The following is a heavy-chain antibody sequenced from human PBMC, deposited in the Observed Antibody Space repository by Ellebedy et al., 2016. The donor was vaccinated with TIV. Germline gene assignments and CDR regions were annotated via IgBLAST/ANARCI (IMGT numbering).Heavy chain of an antibody. CDR3: ATDYDYVWGSYRSNY. CDR1: GFTFSSYG. J-gene: IGHJ4*02. D-gene: IGHD3-16*02. CDR2: ISYDGSNK. V-gene: IGHV3-30*03. Sequence: GESLKISXAASGFTFSSYGMHWVRQAPGKGLEWVAVISYDGSNKYYADSVKGRFTISRDNSKNTLYLQMNSLRAEDTAVYYCATDYDYVWGSYRSNYWGQGTLVTVSS.